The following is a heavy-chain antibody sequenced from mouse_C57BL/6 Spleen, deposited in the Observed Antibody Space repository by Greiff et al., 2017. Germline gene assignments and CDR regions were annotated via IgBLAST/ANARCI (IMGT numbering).Heavy chain of an antibody. J-gene: IGHJ4*01. D-gene: IGHD2-4*01. CDR1: GYTFTSYW. CDR3: ARGGYEYDLAMDY. V-gene: IGHV1-64*01. Sequence: VQLQQPGAELVKPGASVKLSCKASGYTFTSYWMHWVKQRPGQGLEWIGMIHPNSGSTNYNEKFKSKATLTVDKSSSTAYMQLSSLTSEDTAVYYCARGGYEYDLAMDYWGQGTSVTGSS. CDR2: IHPNSGST.